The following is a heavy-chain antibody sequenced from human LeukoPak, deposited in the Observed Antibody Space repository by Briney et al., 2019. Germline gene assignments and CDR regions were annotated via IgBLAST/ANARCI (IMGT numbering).Heavy chain of an antibody. CDR1: GFTFSNYW. J-gene: IGHJ4*02. CDR2: INGDVRST. Sequence: PGGSLRLPCAASGFTFSNYWMHWVRQASGVGLVCVSRINGDVRSTNYADSVKGRFTISRDNAKNTLYLQMNSLRAEDTAVYYCVRRSVAGGFFDYWGQGTLVTVSS. CDR3: VRRSVAGGFFDY. V-gene: IGHV3-74*01. D-gene: IGHD6-19*01.